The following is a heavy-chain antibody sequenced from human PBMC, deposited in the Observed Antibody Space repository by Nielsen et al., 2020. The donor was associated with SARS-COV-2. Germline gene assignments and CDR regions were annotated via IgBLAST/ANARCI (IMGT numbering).Heavy chain of an antibody. CDR3: ARDQGYCTTTSCYSVGGYFDY. CDR2: ITSTSTYI. Sequence: WIRQPPGKGLEWVSSITSTSTYIYYADSVKGRFTISRDNAKNSLYLQMDNLRAEDTAVYYCARDQGYCTTTSCYSVGGYFDYWGQGILVTVSS. J-gene: IGHJ4*02. D-gene: IGHD2-2*01. V-gene: IGHV3-21*01.